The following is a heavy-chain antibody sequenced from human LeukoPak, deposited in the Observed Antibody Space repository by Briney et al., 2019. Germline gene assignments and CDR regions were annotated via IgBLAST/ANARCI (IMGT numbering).Heavy chain of an antibody. Sequence: RGGALRLSCAASGFTFDDYVMHWVRQVPGKGLEWVSLISWEGGSTFYADSLRGRFTISSDNSKNYLYLQMNSLRTEDTSLYYCAKDLGRHYYYYSMDVWGQGTTVTVSS. CDR3: AKDLGRHYYYYSMDV. CDR1: GFTFDDYV. D-gene: IGHD7-27*01. CDR2: ISWEGGST. V-gene: IGHV3-43*01. J-gene: IGHJ6*02.